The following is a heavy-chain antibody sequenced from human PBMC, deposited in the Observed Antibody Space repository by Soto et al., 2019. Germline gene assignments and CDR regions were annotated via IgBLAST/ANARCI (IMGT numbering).Heavy chain of an antibody. D-gene: IGHD3-10*01. CDR1: GFTFSSYA. CDR2: ISGSGGST. J-gene: IGHJ5*02. CDR3: ARIRGVNAFWFDP. Sequence: EVQLLESGGGLVQPGGSLRLSCAASGFTFSSYAMSWVRQAPGKGLEWVSAISGSGGSTYYADSVTGRFTIPRDNPKNTLYLQMNSLRAEDTAVYYCARIRGVNAFWFDPWGQGTLVTVSS. V-gene: IGHV3-23*01.